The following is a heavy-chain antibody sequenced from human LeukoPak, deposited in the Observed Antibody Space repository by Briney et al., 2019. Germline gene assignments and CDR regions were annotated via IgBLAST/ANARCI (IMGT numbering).Heavy chain of an antibody. CDR2: IYYSGST. V-gene: IGHV4-39*07. CDR3: ARTGWSPLYYYYMDV. Sequence: SETLSLTCTVSGGSISSSSYYWGWIRQPPGTGLEWIGSIYYSGSTYYNPSLKSRVTISVDTSKNQFSLKLSSVTAADTAVYYCARTGWSPLYYYYMDVWGKGTTVTVSS. J-gene: IGHJ6*03. CDR1: GGSISSSSYY. D-gene: IGHD1-14*01.